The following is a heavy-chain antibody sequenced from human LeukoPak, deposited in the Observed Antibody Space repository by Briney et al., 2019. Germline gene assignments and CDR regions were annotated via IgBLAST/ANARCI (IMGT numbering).Heavy chain of an antibody. CDR1: GYTLTELS. CDR3: ARRYCSGGGCPNDY. CDR2: FDPEDGET. D-gene: IGHD2-15*01. V-gene: IGHV1-24*01. J-gene: IGHJ4*02. Sequence: ASVKVSCKVSGYTLTELSMHWVRQAPGKGLEWMGGFDPEDGETIYAQKFQGRVTMTSDMSTSTVYMELSSLRSEDTAMYYCARRYCSGGGCPNDYWGQGTLVTVSS.